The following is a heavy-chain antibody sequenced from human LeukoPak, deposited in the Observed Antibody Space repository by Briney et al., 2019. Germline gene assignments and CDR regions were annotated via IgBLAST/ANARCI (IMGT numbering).Heavy chain of an antibody. V-gene: IGHV3-30*02. CDR3: AKDTTTVTGHAFDI. J-gene: IGHJ3*02. CDR2: IRYDGSNK. CDR1: GFSLSSYG. Sequence: GGSLRLSCEASGFSLSSYGMHWVRQAPGKGLEWVAFIRYDGSNKYYTDSVKGRFTISRGNSKNTVYLQMNSLRAEDTDVYYCAKDTTTVTGHAFDIWGQGTMVTVSS. D-gene: IGHD4-17*01.